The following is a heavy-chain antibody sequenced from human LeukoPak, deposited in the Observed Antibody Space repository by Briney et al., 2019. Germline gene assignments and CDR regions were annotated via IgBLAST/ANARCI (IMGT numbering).Heavy chain of an antibody. D-gene: IGHD6-13*01. Sequence: GGSLRLSCAASGFTFSSYAMNWVRQAPGKGLEWVSLISGNGDSTYYADSMKGRFTISRDNSKNTLYLQVNSLRAEDTAVYYCAKRYSSSWYYFDYWGQGTLVTVSS. V-gene: IGHV3-23*01. J-gene: IGHJ4*02. CDR1: GFTFSSYA. CDR2: ISGNGDST. CDR3: AKRYSSSWYYFDY.